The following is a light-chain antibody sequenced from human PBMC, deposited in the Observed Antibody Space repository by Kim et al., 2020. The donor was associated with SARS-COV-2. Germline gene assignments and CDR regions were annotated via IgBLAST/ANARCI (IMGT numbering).Light chain of an antibody. CDR3: QVWDSGTV. J-gene: IGLJ2*01. V-gene: IGLV3-9*01. CDR2: RDN. CDR1: NIGNKN. Sequence: SVGLGQTARICCGGNNIGNKNVQRYQQRRGEAAVLVIYRDNRRPSGIPERFSGNNSGRTATLTISGAQAGDEADYDCQVWDSGTVFGGGTQLTVL.